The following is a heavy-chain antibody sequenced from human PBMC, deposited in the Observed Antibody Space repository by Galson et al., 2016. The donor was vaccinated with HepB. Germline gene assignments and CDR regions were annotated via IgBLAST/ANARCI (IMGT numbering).Heavy chain of an antibody. Sequence: SLRLSCAASGFTFSNYGMHWVRQAPGKGLEWVAVISDEGSYTYHADSVKGRFTISRDNSNNTLYLQMNSLTTEDTAVYYCAKDSWDTWLHWYFDLWGRGTLVTVSS. D-gene: IGHD5-24*01. CDR3: AKDSWDTWLHWYFDL. J-gene: IGHJ2*01. CDR1: GFTFSNYG. V-gene: IGHV3-30*18. CDR2: ISDEGSYT.